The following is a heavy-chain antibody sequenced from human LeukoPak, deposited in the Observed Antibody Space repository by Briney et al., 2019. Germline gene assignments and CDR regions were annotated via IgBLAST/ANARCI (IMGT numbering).Heavy chain of an antibody. D-gene: IGHD2-8*01. CDR3: ARDLGYCTNGVCHTRFDY. Sequence: GGSLRLSCAASGFTVSSNYVSWVRQVPGKGLELVSVIFTGGTTYYADSVRDRFTISRDNSKNTLFLQMNSLRAEDTAMYYCARDLGYCTNGVCHTRFDYWGQGTLVAVSS. J-gene: IGHJ4*02. CDR1: GFTVSSNY. CDR2: IFTGGTT. V-gene: IGHV3-53*01.